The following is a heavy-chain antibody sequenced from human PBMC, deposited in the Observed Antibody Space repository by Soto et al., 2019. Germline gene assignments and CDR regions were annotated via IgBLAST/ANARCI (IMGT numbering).Heavy chain of an antibody. J-gene: IGHJ4*02. Sequence: GGSLRLSCAASGFTFSTYAMTWVRQAPGKGLEWVSGISGSGGVTYYADSAKGRFTISRDNSKNTLYLQMNSLRAEDTAVYYCAREQRYCSSTSCYAAFDYWGQGTLVTVSS. CDR2: ISGSGGVT. V-gene: IGHV3-23*01. CDR3: AREQRYCSSTSCYAAFDY. CDR1: GFTFSTYA. D-gene: IGHD2-2*01.